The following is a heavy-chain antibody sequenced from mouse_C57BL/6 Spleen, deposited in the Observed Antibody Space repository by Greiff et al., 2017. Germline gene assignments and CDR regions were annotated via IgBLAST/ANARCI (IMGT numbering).Heavy chain of an antibody. Sequence: EVKLMESGGDLVKPGGSLKLSCAASGFTFSSYGMSWVRQTPDKRLEWVATISSGGSYTYYPDSVKGRFTISRDNAKNTLYLQMSSLKSEDTAMYYCVRHLRYFDVWGTGTTVTVSS. CDR3: VRHLRYFDV. V-gene: IGHV5-6*01. J-gene: IGHJ1*03. CDR2: ISSGGSYT. CDR1: GFTFSSYG.